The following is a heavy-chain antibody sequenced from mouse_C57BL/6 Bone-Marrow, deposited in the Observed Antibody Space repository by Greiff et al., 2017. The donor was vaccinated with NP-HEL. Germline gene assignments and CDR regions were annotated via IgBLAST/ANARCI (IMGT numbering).Heavy chain of an antibody. CDR3: ARGTYYDYDDYAMDY. CDR1: GYTFTSYW. CDR2: IDPSDSYT. Sequence: QVQLQQPGAELVMPGASVKLSCKASGYTFTSYWMHWVKQRPGQGLEWIGEIDPSDSYTNYNQKFKGKSTLTVDKSSSTAYMQLSSLTSEDSAVYYCARGTYYDYDDYAMDYWGQGTSVTVSS. V-gene: IGHV1-69*01. D-gene: IGHD2-4*01. J-gene: IGHJ4*01.